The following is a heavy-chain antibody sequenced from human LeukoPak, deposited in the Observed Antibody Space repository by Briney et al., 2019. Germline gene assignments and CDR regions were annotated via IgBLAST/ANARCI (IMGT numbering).Heavy chain of an antibody. J-gene: IGHJ5*02. V-gene: IGHV1-8*01. CDR3: ETSRESGGWFDP. D-gene: IGHD3-10*01. CDR1: GYTFTSYD. Sequence: ASVKVSCKASGYTFTSYDINWVRQATGQGLEWMGWRNPNSGKTGYAQKVQGRVTMTRNTSISTAYMELSSLRSEDSAASYTETSRESGGWFDPWGQGTLVTVSS. CDR2: RNPNSGKT.